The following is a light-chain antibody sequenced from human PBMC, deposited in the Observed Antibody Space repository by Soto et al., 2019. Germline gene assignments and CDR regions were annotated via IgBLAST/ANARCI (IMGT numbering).Light chain of an antibody. CDR3: QQYGRSGT. CDR2: GAS. V-gene: IGKV3-20*01. CDR1: QSVSNNY. Sequence: EIVLTQSPGTLALSAGERATLSCRASQSVSNNYLAWYQQKPGQAPRLLIYGASNGATGIPDRFSGSGSGTDFTLTISRLEPEDFAVYYCQQYGRSGTFGQGTKVDIK. J-gene: IGKJ1*01.